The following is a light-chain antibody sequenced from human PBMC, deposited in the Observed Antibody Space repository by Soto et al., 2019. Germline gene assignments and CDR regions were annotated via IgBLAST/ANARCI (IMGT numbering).Light chain of an antibody. Sequence: IQLTQSPSSVSASVGDRVTITCRASQGFASQLAWYQQRPGKAPKLLIFAASSLQSGVPSRFSGSGSGTDFTLIIISLQPEDSAIYYCQQSVNLPWTFGQVTKVEIK. CDR3: QQSVNLPWT. V-gene: IGKV1-12*01. J-gene: IGKJ1*01. CDR2: AAS. CDR1: QGFASQ.